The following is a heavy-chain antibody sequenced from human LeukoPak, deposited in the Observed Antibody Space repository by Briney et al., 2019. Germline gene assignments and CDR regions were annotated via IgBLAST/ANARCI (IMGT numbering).Heavy chain of an antibody. CDR2: IRPSGANT. CDR1: GFTFSSYD. D-gene: IGHD6-19*01. V-gene: IGHV3-23*01. Sequence: GGSLRLSCAASGFTFSSYDMTWVRQTPGRGLEWVSSIRPSGANTYYGDSVKGRFTISRDNSKNTVYLQMNNMRVDDTAVYYCARVAGWHWSDPWGQGTLVTVSS. J-gene: IGHJ5*02. CDR3: ARVAGWHWSDP.